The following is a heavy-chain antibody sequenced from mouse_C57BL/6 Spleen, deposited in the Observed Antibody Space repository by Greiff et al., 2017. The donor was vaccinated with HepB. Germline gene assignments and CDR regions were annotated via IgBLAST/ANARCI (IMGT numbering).Heavy chain of an antibody. V-gene: IGHV1-4*01. J-gene: IGHJ4*01. CDR2: INPSSGYT. CDR1: GYTFTSYT. Sequence: QVQLQQSGAELARPGASVKMSCKASGYTFTSYTMHWVKQRPGQGLEWIGYINPSSGYTKYNQKFKDKATLTADKSSSTAYMQLSSLTSEDSAVYYCARSPIYDGYHYAMDYWGQGTSVTGSS. D-gene: IGHD2-3*01. CDR3: ARSPIYDGYHYAMDY.